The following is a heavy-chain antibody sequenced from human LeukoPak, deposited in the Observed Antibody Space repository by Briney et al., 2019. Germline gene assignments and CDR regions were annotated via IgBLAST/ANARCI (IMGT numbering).Heavy chain of an antibody. Sequence: MTGESLRLSCAASGFTFSSYSMNWVRQAPGKGLEWVSSISSSSSYIYYADSVKGRFTISRDNANNSLSLQITSLRAEDTAVYYCARASDSSGWYQRPWIYSFDYWGQGTLVTVSS. J-gene: IGHJ4*02. D-gene: IGHD6-19*01. CDR1: GFTFSSYS. CDR2: ISSSSSYI. CDR3: ARASDSSGWYQRPWIYSFDY. V-gene: IGHV3-21*01.